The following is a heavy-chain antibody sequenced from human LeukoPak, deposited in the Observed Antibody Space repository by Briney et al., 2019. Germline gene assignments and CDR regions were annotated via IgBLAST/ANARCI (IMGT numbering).Heavy chain of an antibody. J-gene: IGHJ5*02. D-gene: IGHD2-2*02. CDR1: GFTFSSYW. CDR3: ARGYCSSTSCYTATPHNWFDP. V-gene: IGHV3-74*01. Sequence: PGGSLRLSCAASGFTFSSYWMHWVRQAPGKGLVWVSRINSDGSSTSYADSAKGRFTISRDNAKNTLYLQMNSLRAEDTAVYYCARGYCSSTSCYTATPHNWFDPWGQGTLVTVSS. CDR2: INSDGSST.